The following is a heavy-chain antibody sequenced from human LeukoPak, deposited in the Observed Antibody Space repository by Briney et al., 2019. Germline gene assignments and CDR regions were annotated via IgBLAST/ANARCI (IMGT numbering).Heavy chain of an antibody. CDR3: ARASVDTAMGGDYYYYYMDV. CDR1: GGSISSGSYY. J-gene: IGHJ6*03. Sequence: SETLSLTCTVSGGSISSGSYYWSWIRQPAGKGLEWIGRIYTSGSTNYNPSLKSRVTISVDTSKNQISLKLSSVTAADTAVYYCARASVDTAMGGDYYYYYMDVWGKGTTVTVSS. CDR2: IYTSGST. V-gene: IGHV4-61*02. D-gene: IGHD5-18*01.